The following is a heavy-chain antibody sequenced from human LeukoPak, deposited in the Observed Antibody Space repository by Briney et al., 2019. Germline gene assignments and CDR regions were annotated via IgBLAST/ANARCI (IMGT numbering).Heavy chain of an antibody. J-gene: IGHJ6*02. D-gene: IGHD2-2*01. CDR1: GFTFKDYA. V-gene: IGHV3-23*01. CDR3: AEGGDIVVVPDYFGMDV. Sequence: PGGSLRLSCAASGFTFKDYAMTWVRQAPGKGLELVSSVSGTGGTTYYADSVKGRFTISRDNSKNTLYLQMNSLRAEDTAVYSCAEGGDIVVVPDYFGMDVWGQGTTVTVSS. CDR2: VSGTGGTT.